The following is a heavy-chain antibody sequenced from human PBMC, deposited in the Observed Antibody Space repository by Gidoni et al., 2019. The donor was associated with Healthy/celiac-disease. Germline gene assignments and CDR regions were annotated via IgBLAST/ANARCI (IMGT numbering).Heavy chain of an antibody. Sequence: EVQLVESGGGLVQPGGSLRLSCAASGFTFSSYWMRWVRQAPGKGLEWVANIKQDGSEKYYVDSVKGRFTISRDNAKNSLYLQMNSLRAEDTAVYYCARGKYCSSTSCPRLGYYYYMDVWGKGTTVTVSS. CDR3: ARGKYCSSTSCPRLGYYYYMDV. D-gene: IGHD2-2*01. V-gene: IGHV3-7*03. CDR2: IKQDGSEK. J-gene: IGHJ6*03. CDR1: GFTFSSYW.